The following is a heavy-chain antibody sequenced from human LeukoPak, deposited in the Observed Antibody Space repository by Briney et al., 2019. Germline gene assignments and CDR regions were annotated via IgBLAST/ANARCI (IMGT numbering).Heavy chain of an antibody. D-gene: IGHD6-19*01. V-gene: IGHV4-59*01. CDR3: ARQTVAGYLDY. Sequence: PSETLSLTCTVSGGSITNYYWSWIRQPPGKGLEWIGYIYYSGSTNYNPSLKSRVTISVDTSKNQFSLKLSSVTAADTAVYYCARQTVAGYLDYWGQGTLVTVSS. CDR1: GGSITNYY. J-gene: IGHJ4*02. CDR2: IYYSGST.